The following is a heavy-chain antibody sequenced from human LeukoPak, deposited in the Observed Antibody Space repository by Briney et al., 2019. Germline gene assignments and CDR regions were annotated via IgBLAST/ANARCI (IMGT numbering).Heavy chain of an antibody. J-gene: IGHJ4*02. Sequence: KPGGSLRLSCAASGFTFSSYSMNWVRQAPGKGLEWVSSISSSSSYIYYADSVKGRFTISGDNAKNSLYLQMNSLRAEDTAVYYCARGRGYYYDSSLSDIDYWGQGTLVTVSS. D-gene: IGHD3-22*01. CDR1: GFTFSSYS. CDR2: ISSSSSYI. CDR3: ARGRGYYYDSSLSDIDY. V-gene: IGHV3-21*01.